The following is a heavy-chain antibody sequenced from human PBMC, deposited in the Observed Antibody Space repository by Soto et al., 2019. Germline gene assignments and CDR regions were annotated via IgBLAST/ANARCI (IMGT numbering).Heavy chain of an antibody. J-gene: IGHJ4*02. V-gene: IGHV4-59*01. CDR1: GGSISSYY. Sequence: SETLSLTCTVSGGSISSYYWSWIRQPPGKGLEWIGYIYYSGSTNYNPSLKSRVTISVDTSKNQFSLKLSSVTAADTAVYYCARALDSSGYYPGFDYWGQGTSVTVSS. CDR2: IYYSGST. CDR3: ARALDSSGYYPGFDY. D-gene: IGHD3-22*01.